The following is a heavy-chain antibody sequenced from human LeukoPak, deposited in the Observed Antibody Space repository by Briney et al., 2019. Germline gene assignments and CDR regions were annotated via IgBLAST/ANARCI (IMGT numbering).Heavy chain of an antibody. Sequence: PGGSLRLSCAASGFTFSSYGMRWVRQARGKGLEWVSAISGSGGSTYYADSVKGRFTISRDNSKYTLYLQMNSLRAEDTAVYYCAKRGSGYNQFDYWGQGTLVTVSS. CDR2: ISGSGGST. CDR3: AKRGSGYNQFDY. V-gene: IGHV3-23*01. D-gene: IGHD3-3*01. J-gene: IGHJ4*02. CDR1: GFTFSSYG.